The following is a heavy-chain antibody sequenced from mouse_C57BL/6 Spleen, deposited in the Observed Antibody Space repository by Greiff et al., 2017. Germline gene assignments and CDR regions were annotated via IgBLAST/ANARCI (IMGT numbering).Heavy chain of an antibody. D-gene: IGHD2-3*01. CDR1: GYTFTSYW. CDR2: IHPSDSDT. CDR3: AIGGYSDWYFDV. Sequence: VQLQQPGAELVKPGASVKVSCKASGYTFTSYWMHWVKQRPGQGLEWIGRIHPSDSDTNYNQKFKGKATLTVDKSYSTAYMQLSSLTSEESAVYYCAIGGYSDWYFDVWGTGTTVTVSS. J-gene: IGHJ1*03. V-gene: IGHV1-74*01.